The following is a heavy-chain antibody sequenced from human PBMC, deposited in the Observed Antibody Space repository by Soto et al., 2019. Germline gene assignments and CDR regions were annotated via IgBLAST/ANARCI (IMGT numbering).Heavy chain of an antibody. J-gene: IGHJ6*02. D-gene: IGHD3-22*01. V-gene: IGHV3-21*01. Sequence: LRLSCAASGFTFSSYSMNWVRQAPGKGLEWVSSISSSSSYIYYADSVKGRFTISRDNAKNSLYLQMNSLRAEDTAVYYCARRVPYDSSGYYYVDDYYYGMDVWGQGTTVTVSS. CDR3: ARRVPYDSSGYYYVDDYYYGMDV. CDR2: ISSSSSYI. CDR1: GFTFSSYS.